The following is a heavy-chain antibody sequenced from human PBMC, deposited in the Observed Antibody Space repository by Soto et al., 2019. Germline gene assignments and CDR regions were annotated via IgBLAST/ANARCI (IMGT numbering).Heavy chain of an antibody. Sequence: GGSLRLSCAASGFTFSSYGMHWVRQAPGKGLEWVAIISFDGSNKYYADSVKGRFTISRDKSENTLYLQMNSLRAADTAVYYCAKDRLANPPYYYYYYGLDAWGRGTTVTVSS. J-gene: IGHJ6*02. CDR3: AKDRLANPPYYYYYYGLDA. V-gene: IGHV3-30*18. CDR1: GFTFSSYG. CDR2: ISFDGSNK. D-gene: IGHD6-25*01.